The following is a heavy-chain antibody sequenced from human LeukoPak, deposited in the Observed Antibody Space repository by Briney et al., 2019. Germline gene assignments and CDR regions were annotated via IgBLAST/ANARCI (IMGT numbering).Heavy chain of an antibody. Sequence: GGSLRLSCAASGFTFDDYAMHWVRQAPGKGLEWVSGISWNSGSIGYADSVKGRFTISRDNAKNSLYLQMNSLRAEDMALYYCARLSGYYYGSGRGGYFDYWGQGTLVTVSS. CDR3: ARLSGYYYGSGRGGYFDY. CDR2: ISWNSGSI. J-gene: IGHJ4*02. CDR1: GFTFDDYA. V-gene: IGHV3-9*03. D-gene: IGHD3-10*01.